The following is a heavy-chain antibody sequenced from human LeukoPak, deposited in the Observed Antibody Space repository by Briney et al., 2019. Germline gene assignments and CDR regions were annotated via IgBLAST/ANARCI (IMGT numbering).Heavy chain of an antibody. CDR3: AKGPTVRYYFDY. CDR1: GFTFSSYA. D-gene: IGHD4-17*01. V-gene: IGHV3-23*01. CDR2: ISGSGGST. Sequence: PGGSLRLSCAASGFTFSSYAMSWVRQAPGKGLEWVSAISGSGGSTYYADSVKGRSTISRDNSKNTLYLQMNSLRAEDTAVYYCAKGPTVRYYFDYWGQGTLVTVSS. J-gene: IGHJ4*02.